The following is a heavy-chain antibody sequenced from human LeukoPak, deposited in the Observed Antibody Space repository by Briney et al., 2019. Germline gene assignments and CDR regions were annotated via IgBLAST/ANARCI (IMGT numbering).Heavy chain of an antibody. J-gene: IGHJ6*02. Sequence: GGSLRLSCAASGFTFSSYGMHWVRQAPGKGLEWVAVISYDGSNKYYADPVKGRFTISRDNSKNTLYLQMNSLRAEDTAVYYCAKDLHVDISMDVWGQGTTVTVSS. CDR3: AKDLHVDISMDV. CDR1: GFTFSSYG. D-gene: IGHD2-2*03. CDR2: ISYDGSNK. V-gene: IGHV3-30*18.